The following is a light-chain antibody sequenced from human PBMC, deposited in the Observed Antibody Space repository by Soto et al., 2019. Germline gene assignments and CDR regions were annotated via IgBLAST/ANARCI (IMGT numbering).Light chain of an antibody. J-gene: IGKJ4*01. CDR2: GAS. Sequence: EIVMTQSPDSLSGSPGERATLSCRASQDVKKDVAWYQQKHGQPPRLLIYGASTRAPDVPARFRGSGSGTDFTLPINSLLSDDSAVYYCQQYNIWGSFGGGAKVEIK. V-gene: IGKV3-15*01. CDR3: QQYNIWGS. CDR1: QDVKKD.